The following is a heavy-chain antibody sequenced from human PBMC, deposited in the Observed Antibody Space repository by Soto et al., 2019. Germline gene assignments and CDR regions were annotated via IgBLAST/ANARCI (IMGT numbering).Heavy chain of an antibody. D-gene: IGHD2-2*01. J-gene: IGHJ6*03. Sequence: PGGSLRLSCAVSGFTFSGYWMHWVRQAPGKGLVWVSRINSDGSTTNYADSVKGRLTISRDNAKNSLYLQMNSLRAEDAAVYYCARGYCSSTHCYPYYLDVWGKGTTVTVSS. CDR2: INSDGSTT. CDR3: ARGYCSSTHCYPYYLDV. V-gene: IGHV3-74*01. CDR1: GFTFSGYW.